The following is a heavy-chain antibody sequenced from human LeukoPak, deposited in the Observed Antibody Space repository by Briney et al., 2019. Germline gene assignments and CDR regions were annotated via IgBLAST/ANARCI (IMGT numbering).Heavy chain of an antibody. J-gene: IGHJ4*02. CDR2: IKEDGAEK. CDR3: ASGMTEFDY. V-gene: IGHV3-7*01. CDR1: GFRFSDYW. Sequence: GGSLRLSCAASGFRFSDYWMSWVRQAPGKGLEWVANIKEDGAEKYYVEFVKGRFTIFRDNAKHSLHLQMNSLRVEDTAVYYCASGMTEFDYWGQGTLVTVSS.